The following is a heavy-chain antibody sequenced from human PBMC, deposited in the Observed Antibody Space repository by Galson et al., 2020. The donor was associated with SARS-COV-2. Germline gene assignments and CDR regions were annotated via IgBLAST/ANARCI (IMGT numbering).Heavy chain of an antibody. V-gene: IGHV3-53*01. CDR1: GFSVSDNY. J-gene: IGHJ5*01. Sequence: SCAASGFSVSDNYVSWVRQAPGKGLEWVSIIHGGGLTYYADSVKGRFTISRDNSKNALYLQMNSLRAEDTAVYYCARDSHSGGRADSWGQGTLVIVSS. CDR3: ARDSHSGGRADS. D-gene: IGHD1-26*01. CDR2: IHGGGLT.